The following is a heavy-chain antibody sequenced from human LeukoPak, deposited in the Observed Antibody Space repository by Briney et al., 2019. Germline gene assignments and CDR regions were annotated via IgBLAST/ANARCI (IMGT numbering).Heavy chain of an antibody. CDR2: INTNTGNP. Sequence: ASVKVSCKASGYTFTSYAMNWVRQAPGQGLEWMGWINTNTGNPTYAQGFTGRFVFSLDTSVSTAYLQISSLKAEDTAVYYCARVGGTLTTVVTPAYYWYFDLWGRGTLVTVSS. J-gene: IGHJ2*01. V-gene: IGHV7-4-1*02. CDR1: GYTFTSYA. CDR3: ARVGGTLTTVVTPAYYWYFDL. D-gene: IGHD4-23*01.